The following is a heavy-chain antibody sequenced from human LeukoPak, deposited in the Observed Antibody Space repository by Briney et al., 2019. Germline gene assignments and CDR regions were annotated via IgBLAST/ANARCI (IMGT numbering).Heavy chain of an antibody. D-gene: IGHD3-3*01. CDR3: ARGRGGRYDFWSGIGNRVYFDY. CDR2: INHSGST. J-gene: IGHJ4*02. CDR1: GGSFSGYY. V-gene: IGHV4-34*01. Sequence: SETLSLTCAVYGGSFSGYYWSWIRQPPGKGLEWIGEINHSGSTNYNPSLKSRVTISVDTSKNQFSLKLSSVTAADTAVYYCARGRGGRYDFWSGIGNRVYFDYWGQGTLVTVSS.